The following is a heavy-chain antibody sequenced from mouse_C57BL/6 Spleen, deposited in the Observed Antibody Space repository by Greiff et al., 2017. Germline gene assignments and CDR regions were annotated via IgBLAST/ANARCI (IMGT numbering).Heavy chain of an antibody. J-gene: IGHJ4*01. V-gene: IGHV1-55*01. D-gene: IGHD2-4*01. Sequence: QVQLQQPGAELVKPGASVKMSCKASGYTFTSYWITWVKQRPGQGLEWIGDIYPGSGSTNYNEKFKSKATLTVDTSSSTAYMQLSSLTSEGSAVYYCERSGYDYGEDYAMDYWGQGTSVTVSS. CDR1: GYTFTSYW. CDR3: ERSGYDYGEDYAMDY. CDR2: IYPGSGST.